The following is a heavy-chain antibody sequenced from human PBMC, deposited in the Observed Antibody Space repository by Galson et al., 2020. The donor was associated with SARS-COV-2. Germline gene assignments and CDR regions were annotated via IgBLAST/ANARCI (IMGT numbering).Heavy chain of an antibody. CDR2: IYHTGST. CDR1: GYSISSGYS. V-gene: IGHV4-38-2*02. J-gene: IGHJ3*01. Sequence: SQPLSLTCTVSGYSISSGYSWGWIRQPPGKGLEWIGNIYHTGSTDYNPSLKSRVTMSVDTSKNQFSLRLSSVTAADTAVYYCASVPDTFDVWGQGTMVTVSS. CDR3: ASVPDTFDV. D-gene: IGHD3-10*02.